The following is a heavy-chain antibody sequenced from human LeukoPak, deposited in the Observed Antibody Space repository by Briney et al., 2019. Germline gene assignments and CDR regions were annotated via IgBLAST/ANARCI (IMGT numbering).Heavy chain of an antibody. J-gene: IGHJ1*01. CDR3: ARSYASAV. CDR1: GGPINSGSYY. Sequence: SQTLSLTCTVSGGPINSGSYYWSWIRQSAGKGLEWIGRIYTTGNTNYNPSLKSRVTISLDKSKNQFSLKLSSVTAADTAVYYCARSYASAVWGQGTLVTVSS. V-gene: IGHV4-61*02. CDR2: IYTTGNT.